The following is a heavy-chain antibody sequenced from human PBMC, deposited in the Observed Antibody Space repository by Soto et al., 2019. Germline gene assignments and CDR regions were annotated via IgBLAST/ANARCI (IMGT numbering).Heavy chain of an antibody. Sequence: QVQLVQSGAEEKKHGASVKVSCKAYGCTFTSYAMHWVRQAPGQRLEWMGWINAGNGNTKYSQKFQGRVTITRDTSASTAYIELSSLRSEDTAVYYCARYCISTSCYTLDYWGQGTLVTVSS. D-gene: IGHD2-2*02. CDR2: INAGNGNT. V-gene: IGHV1-3*05. CDR3: ARYCISTSCYTLDY. J-gene: IGHJ4*02. CDR1: GCTFTSYA.